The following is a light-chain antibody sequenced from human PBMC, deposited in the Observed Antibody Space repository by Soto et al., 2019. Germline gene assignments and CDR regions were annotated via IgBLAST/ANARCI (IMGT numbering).Light chain of an antibody. V-gene: IGKV3-15*01. Sequence: EIVLTQSPATLSVSTGERATLSCRASQSVSSNLAWYQQKPGQAPRLLIYGASTRATGIPARFSGSWSGTEFTLTISSLQSEDFAVYYCQQYNNWPPYTFGHWTKLEIK. J-gene: IGKJ2*01. CDR3: QQYNNWPPYT. CDR1: QSVSSN. CDR2: GAS.